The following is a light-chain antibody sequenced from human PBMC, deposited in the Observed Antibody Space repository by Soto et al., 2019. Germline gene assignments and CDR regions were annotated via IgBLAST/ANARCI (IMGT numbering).Light chain of an antibody. J-gene: IGLJ1*01. V-gene: IGLV2-11*01. CDR1: SSVVGGYNY. CDR2: DVS. CDR3: CSYAGSYGYV. Sequence: QSALAQPRSVSGSPGQSVTISCTGTSSVVGGYNYVSWYQQHPGKAPKLMIYDVSKRPSGVPDRFSGSKSVNTASLTIFGLQAEDEADYYCCSYAGSYGYVFGTGTKVTVL.